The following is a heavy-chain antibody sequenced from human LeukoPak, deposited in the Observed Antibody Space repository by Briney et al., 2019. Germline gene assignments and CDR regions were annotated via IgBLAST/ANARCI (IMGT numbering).Heavy chain of an antibody. D-gene: IGHD3-22*01. CDR3: ARGPITTRSHFDY. Sequence: ASVKVSCKASGGTFSSYAISWVRQAPGQGLEWMGGIIPIFATANYAQKFQGRVTITADESTSTAYMELSSLRSEDTAVYYCARGPITTRSHFDYWGQGTLVTVSS. J-gene: IGHJ4*02. CDR1: GGTFSSYA. CDR2: IIPIFATA. V-gene: IGHV1-69*13.